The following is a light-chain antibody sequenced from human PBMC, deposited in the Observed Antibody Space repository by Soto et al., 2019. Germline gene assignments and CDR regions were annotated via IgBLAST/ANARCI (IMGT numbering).Light chain of an antibody. V-gene: IGKV1-5*01. CDR1: RSVDLW. Sequence: DNQMPQSPSTMSASVVSRFTITFLASRSVDLWLAWYQQKPGKAPKLLIYDASSLQSGVPSRFSGSGSGTEFTLTISSLQPDDFGTYYCQEYNSYTGTCGPGTKGDIK. CDR2: DAS. CDR3: QEYNSYTGT. J-gene: IGKJ1*01.